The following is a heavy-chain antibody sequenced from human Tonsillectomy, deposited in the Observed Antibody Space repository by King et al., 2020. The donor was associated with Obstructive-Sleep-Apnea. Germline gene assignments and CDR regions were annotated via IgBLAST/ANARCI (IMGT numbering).Heavy chain of an antibody. CDR3: ARDNGANCSSTSCYSAPYYYFGMDV. V-gene: IGHV4-31*03. CDR2: IYYNGTT. J-gene: IGHJ6*02. Sequence: VQLQESGPGLVKPSQTLSLTCTVSGGSISSGGYYWSGSRQHPGRGLEWIGDIYYNGTTYHNPSLKGRVTMSVDTSKNQFSLKVRSVTAADTAVYYCARDNGANCSSTSCYSAPYYYFGMDVWGQGTTVTVSS. CDR1: GGSISSGGYY. D-gene: IGHD2-2*01.